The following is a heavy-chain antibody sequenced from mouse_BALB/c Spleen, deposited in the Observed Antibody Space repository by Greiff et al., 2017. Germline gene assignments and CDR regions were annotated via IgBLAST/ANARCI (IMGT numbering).Heavy chain of an antibody. CDR3: ARSNYGDYYAMDY. V-gene: IGHV7-3*02. CDR2: IRNKANGYTT. CDR1: GFTFTDYY. Sequence: EVQGVESGGGLVQPGGSLRLSCATSGFTFTDYYMSWVRQPPGKALEWLGFIRNKANGYTTEYSASVKGRFTISRDNSQSILYLQMNTLRAEDSATYYCARSNYGDYYAMDYWGQGTSVTVSS. D-gene: IGHD2-5*01. J-gene: IGHJ4*01.